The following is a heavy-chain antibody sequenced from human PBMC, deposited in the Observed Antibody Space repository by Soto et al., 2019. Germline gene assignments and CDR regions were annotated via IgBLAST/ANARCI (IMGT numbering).Heavy chain of an antibody. D-gene: IGHD6-6*01. J-gene: IGHJ4*02. CDR2: MNPNSGNT. CDR3: ARSLAAPTGFDY. V-gene: IGHV1-8*01. CDR1: GYTFTSYD. Sequence: ASVKVSCKASGYTFTSYDINWVRQATGQGLEWMGWMNPNSGNTGYAQKFQGRVTMTRNTSISTAYMELSSLRSEDTAVYYCARSLAAPTGFDYWGQGTLVTVSS.